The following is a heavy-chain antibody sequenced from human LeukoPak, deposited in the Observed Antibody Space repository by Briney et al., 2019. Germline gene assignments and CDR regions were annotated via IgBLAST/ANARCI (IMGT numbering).Heavy chain of an antibody. J-gene: IGHJ4*02. D-gene: IGHD1-26*01. CDR2: ISGSGGST. V-gene: IGHV3-23*01. CDR1: GFTFSSYA. CDR3: AKDQYSGSYGGGVFDY. Sequence: PGGSLRLSCAASGFTFSSYAMSWVRQAPGKGLEWVSAISGSGGSTYYADSVKGRFTISRDDSKNTLYLQMNSLRAEDTAVYYCAKDQYSGSYGGGVFDYWGQGTLVTVSS.